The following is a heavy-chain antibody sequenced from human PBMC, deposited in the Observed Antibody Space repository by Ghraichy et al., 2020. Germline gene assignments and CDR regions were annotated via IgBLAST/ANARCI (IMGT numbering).Heavy chain of an antibody. CDR2: IYYSGST. CDR3: ARHGGYAGIAAAQRGYPLRFDY. J-gene: IGHJ4*02. D-gene: IGHD6-13*01. V-gene: IGHV4-39*01. Sequence: GKGLEWIGSIYYSGSTYYNPSLKSRVTISVDTSKNQFSLKLSSVTAADTAVYYCARHGGYAGIAAAQRGYPLRFDYWGQGTL.